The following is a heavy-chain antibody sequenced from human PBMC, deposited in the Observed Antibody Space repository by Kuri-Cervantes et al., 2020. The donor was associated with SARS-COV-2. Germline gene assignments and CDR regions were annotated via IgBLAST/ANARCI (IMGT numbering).Heavy chain of an antibody. Sequence: SETLSLTCTVSGGSISGHYWSWIRQPPGKGLEWIGNIFYSGSTNYNPSLKSRVTMSVDTSKNQFSLKLSSVTAADTAVYYCARGLGSPNCSSTSCYIATSFDIWGQGTMVTVSS. D-gene: IGHD2-2*02. CDR2: IFYSGST. V-gene: IGHV4-59*11. J-gene: IGHJ3*02. CDR3: ARGLGSPNCSSTSCYIATSFDI. CDR1: GGSISGHY.